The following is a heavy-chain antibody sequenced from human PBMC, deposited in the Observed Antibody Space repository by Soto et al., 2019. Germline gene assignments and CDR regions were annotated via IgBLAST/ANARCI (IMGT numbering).Heavy chain of an antibody. D-gene: IGHD1-1*01. CDR2: INPNSGGT. CDR3: ARDKRYASYYYYGMDG. J-gene: IGHJ6*02. Sequence: ASVKVSCKASGYTFTGYYMHWVRQAPGQGLEWMGWINPNSGGTNYAQKFQGWVTMTRDTSISTAYMELSRLRSDDTAVYYCARDKRYASYYYYGMDGWAQGTTVTFSS. V-gene: IGHV1-2*04. CDR1: GYTFTGYY.